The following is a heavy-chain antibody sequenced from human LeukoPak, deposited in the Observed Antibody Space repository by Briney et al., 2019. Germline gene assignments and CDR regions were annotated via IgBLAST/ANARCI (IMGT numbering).Heavy chain of an antibody. CDR2: IYRGGNT. V-gene: IGHV3-66*04. CDR3: TGLNYDGSVTNAFDV. J-gene: IGHJ3*01. Sequence: GGSLRLSCAASGFTASNNYMSWVRQAQEKGLEWVSAIYRGGNTFYADSVKGRFTISRDNSKNTLYLQMSSLRVEDTAVYFCTGLNYDGSVTNAFDVWGQGTMVTVSS. CDR1: GFTASNNY. D-gene: IGHD3-22*01.